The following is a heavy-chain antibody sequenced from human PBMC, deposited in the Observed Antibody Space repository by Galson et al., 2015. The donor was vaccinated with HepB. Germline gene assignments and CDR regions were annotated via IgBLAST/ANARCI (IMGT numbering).Heavy chain of an antibody. Sequence: SLRLSCAASGFTFSSYAMNWVRQAPGKGLEWVAVISYDGSNKYYADSVKGRFTISRDNSKNTLYLQMNSLRAEDTAVYYCARVGQPYYYDSSGYPYLDYWGQGTLVTVSS. CDR1: GFTFSSYA. J-gene: IGHJ4*02. CDR3: ARVGQPYYYDSSGYPYLDY. V-gene: IGHV3-30-3*01. CDR2: ISYDGSNK. D-gene: IGHD3-22*01.